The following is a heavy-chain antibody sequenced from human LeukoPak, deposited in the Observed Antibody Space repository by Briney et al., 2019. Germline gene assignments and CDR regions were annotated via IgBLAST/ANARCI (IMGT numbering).Heavy chain of an antibody. V-gene: IGHV4-31*03. J-gene: IGHJ5*02. Sequence: SQTLSLTCTVSGGSISSGGYYWSWIRQHPGKCLEWIGYIYYSGSTYYSPSLKSRVTISVDTSKNQFSLKLSFVTAADTAVYYCARGRYSSSFWFDPWGQGTLVTVSS. CDR2: IYYSGST. CDR3: ARGRYSSSFWFDP. D-gene: IGHD6-6*01. CDR1: GGSISSGGYY.